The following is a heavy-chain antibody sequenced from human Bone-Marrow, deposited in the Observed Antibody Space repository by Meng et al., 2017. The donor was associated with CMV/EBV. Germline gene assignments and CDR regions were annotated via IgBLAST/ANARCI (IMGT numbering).Heavy chain of an antibody. J-gene: IGHJ2*01. V-gene: IGHV5-51*01. CDR2: IYPGDSDT. CDR3: ARDRLSSSWYSARPNWYFDL. CDR1: GYIFTSYW. Sequence: GESLKISCKGSGYIFTSYWIGWVRQMPGKGLELMGIIYPGDSDTRYSPSFQGQVTISADKSIRTAYLQWSSLKASDTAVYYRARDRLSSSWYSARPNWYFDLWGRGTLVTVSS. D-gene: IGHD6-13*01.